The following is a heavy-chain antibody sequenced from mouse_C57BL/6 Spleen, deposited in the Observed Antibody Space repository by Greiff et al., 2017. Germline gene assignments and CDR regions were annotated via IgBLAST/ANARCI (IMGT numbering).Heavy chain of an antibody. CDR2: IDPSDSYT. Sequence: QVQLQQPGAELVMPGASVKLSCKASGYTFTSYWMHWVKQRPGQGLEWIGEIDPSDSYTNYNQKFKGKSTLTVDKSSSTAYMQLSSLTSEDSAVYYWARGDYYGSSSNYYAMDYWGQGTSVTVSS. D-gene: IGHD1-1*01. V-gene: IGHV1-69*01. J-gene: IGHJ4*01. CDR3: ARGDYYGSSSNYYAMDY. CDR1: GYTFTSYW.